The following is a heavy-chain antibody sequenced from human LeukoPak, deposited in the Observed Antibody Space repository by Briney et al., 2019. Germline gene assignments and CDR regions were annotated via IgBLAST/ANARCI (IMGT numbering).Heavy chain of an antibody. CDR2: MNPNSGNT. V-gene: IGHV1-8*01. Sequence: GASVKVSCKASGYTFTSYDIKWVRQATGQGLEWMGWMNPNSGNTGYAQKFQGRVTMTRNTSISTAYMELSSLRSEDTAVYYCARVYSSSWYLWKANWFDPWGQGTLVTVSS. D-gene: IGHD6-13*01. J-gene: IGHJ5*02. CDR3: ARVYSSSWYLWKANWFDP. CDR1: GYTFTSYD.